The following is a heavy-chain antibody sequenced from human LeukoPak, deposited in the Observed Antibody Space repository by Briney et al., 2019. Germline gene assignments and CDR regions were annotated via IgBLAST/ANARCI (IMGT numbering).Heavy chain of an antibody. CDR2: ISGSGGST. CDR3: AKDSLRRGFGELD. CDR1: GFTFSSYA. Sequence: GGSLRLSCAASGFTFSSYAMSWVRQAPGKGLEWVSAISGSGGSTYYADSVKGRFTISRDNSKNTLYLQMNSLRAEDTAVYYCAKDSLRRGFGELDWGQETLVTVSS. J-gene: IGHJ4*02. V-gene: IGHV3-23*01. D-gene: IGHD3-10*01.